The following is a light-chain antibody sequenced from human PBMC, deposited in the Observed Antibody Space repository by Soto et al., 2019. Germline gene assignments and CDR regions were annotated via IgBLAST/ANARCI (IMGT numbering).Light chain of an antibody. CDR1: SSDVGSYNL. J-gene: IGLJ1*01. V-gene: IGLV2-23*02. Sequence: QSVLTQPSPLSGAPGQAITLSCTGNSSDVGSYNLVSWYQQHPGKAPKLMIYEVSKRPSGVSNRFSGSKSGNTASLTISGLQAEDEADYYCCSYAGSSTYVFGTGTKVTVL. CDR2: EVS. CDR3: CSYAGSSTYV.